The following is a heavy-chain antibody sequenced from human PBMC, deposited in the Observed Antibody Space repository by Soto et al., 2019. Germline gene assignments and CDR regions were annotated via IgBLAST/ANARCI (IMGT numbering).Heavy chain of an antibody. CDR2: ISTYSGDR. Sequence: QVHLVRSGVEVKTPGASVKVSCQASGYTFFTYDISWVRQAPGQGLEGMGWISTYSGDRKYAQKFHARVTMTTDTSTTTAYLELRSLRSDDTAVYYCARHHGPTTSENWFDPWGQGTLVTVSS. V-gene: IGHV1-18*01. D-gene: IGHD5-12*01. CDR3: ARHHGPTTSENWFDP. CDR1: GYTFFTYD. J-gene: IGHJ5*02.